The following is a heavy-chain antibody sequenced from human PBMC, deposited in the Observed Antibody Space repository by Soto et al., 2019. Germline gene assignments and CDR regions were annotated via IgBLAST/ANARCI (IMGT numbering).Heavy chain of an antibody. CDR3: ARDGGESICTNGVCYWVGNWFDP. Sequence: EVQLVESGGGLVQPGGSLRLSCAASGYTLSSYWMHWVRQAPGKGLVWVSRINSDGSSTSYADSVKGRFTISRDNAKNTLYLQMNSLRAEDTAVYYCARDGGESICTNGVCYWVGNWFDPWGQGTLVTVSS. CDR2: INSDGSST. D-gene: IGHD2-8*01. J-gene: IGHJ5*02. V-gene: IGHV3-74*01. CDR1: GYTLSSYW.